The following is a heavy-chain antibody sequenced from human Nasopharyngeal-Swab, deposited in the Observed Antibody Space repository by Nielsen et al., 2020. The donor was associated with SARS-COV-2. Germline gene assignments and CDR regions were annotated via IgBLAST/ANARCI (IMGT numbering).Heavy chain of an antibody. D-gene: IGHD1-26*01. Sequence: ASVNVSCKASGYTFTSYDLIWVRQAPGQGLEWMGWISAYNGNTNYAQKLQGRVTMTTDTSTSTAYMELRSLRSDDTAVYYCARDGGSYYDYYDGMDLWGQRTPVTVSS. V-gene: IGHV1-18*01. CDR1: GYTFTSYD. CDR2: ISAYNGNT. CDR3: ARDGGSYYDYYDGMDL. J-gene: IGHJ6*02.